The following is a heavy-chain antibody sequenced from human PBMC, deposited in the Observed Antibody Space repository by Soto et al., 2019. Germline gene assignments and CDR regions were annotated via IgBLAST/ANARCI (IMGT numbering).Heavy chain of an antibody. CDR3: ARGGQMGVDY. Sequence: PGGSLRLSCTSSGFAFNDRWIHWVRQAPGKGLVWVSRIDGPASTRKYEYSVKVRLTTSRDNAKNIAFLHMNSLTDEDTAVYYCARGGQMGVDYWGQGTLVTVSS. V-gene: IGHV3-74*01. J-gene: IGHJ4*02. D-gene: IGHD1-26*01. CDR1: GFAFNDRW. CDR2: IDGPASTR.